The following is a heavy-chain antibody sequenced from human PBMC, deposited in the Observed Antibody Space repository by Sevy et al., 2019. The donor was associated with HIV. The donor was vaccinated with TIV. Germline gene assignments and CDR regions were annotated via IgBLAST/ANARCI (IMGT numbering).Heavy chain of an antibody. CDR1: GFPFSSYD. CDR3: ARDRGVPRTRGSYQYGMDV. V-gene: IGHV3-21*06. Sequence: GGSLRLSCTASGFPFSSYDMNWVRQAPGQGLEWISSISSSSNFVYQADSVKGRFTISRDNAKNSLFLQMNSLTVEDTAVYYCARDRGVPRTRGSYQYGMDVWGQRTSVTVSS. D-gene: IGHD3-16*01. J-gene: IGHJ6*02. CDR2: ISSSSNFV.